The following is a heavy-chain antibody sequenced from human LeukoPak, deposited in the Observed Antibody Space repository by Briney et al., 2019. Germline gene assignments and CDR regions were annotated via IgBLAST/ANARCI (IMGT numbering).Heavy chain of an antibody. Sequence: GASVKVSCEASGYTFTGYYMHWVRQAPGQGLEWMGWINPKSGGTNYAQKFQGRVTMTRDTSISTAYMELSRLRSDDTAVYYCARDSSGADYWGQGTLVTVSP. CDR2: INPKSGGT. J-gene: IGHJ4*02. CDR3: ARDSSGADY. CDR1: GYTFTGYY. D-gene: IGHD6-19*01. V-gene: IGHV1-2*02.